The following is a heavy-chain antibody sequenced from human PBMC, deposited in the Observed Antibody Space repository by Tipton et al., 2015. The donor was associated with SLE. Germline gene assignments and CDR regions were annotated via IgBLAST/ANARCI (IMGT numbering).Heavy chain of an antibody. CDR2: INHSGST. CDR1: GGSFSGYH. D-gene: IGHD3-9*01. J-gene: IGHJ3*02. Sequence: TLSLTCSIYGGSFSGYHWSWIRQPPGKGLEWIGEINHSGSTNYNPSLKSRVTISVDTSKNQFSLKLSSVTAADTAVYYCARVVRYFDWPYAFDIWGQGTMVTVSS. V-gene: IGHV4-34*01. CDR3: ARVVRYFDWPYAFDI.